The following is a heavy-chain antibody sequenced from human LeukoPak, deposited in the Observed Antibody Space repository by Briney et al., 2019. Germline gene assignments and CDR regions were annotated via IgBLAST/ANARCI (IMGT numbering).Heavy chain of an antibody. Sequence: SETLSLTCTGSGGSISSASYYWSWIRQPAGKVLELIARIYTTGSANNNPSLKSLVSISPDTSKSQFSLKLSSVTAADTAVYYCARDLGLAEAGSLDYWGQGTLVTVSS. CDR1: GGSISSASYY. J-gene: IGHJ4*02. CDR2: IYTTGSA. CDR3: ARDLGLAEAGSLDY. V-gene: IGHV4-61*02. D-gene: IGHD6-19*01.